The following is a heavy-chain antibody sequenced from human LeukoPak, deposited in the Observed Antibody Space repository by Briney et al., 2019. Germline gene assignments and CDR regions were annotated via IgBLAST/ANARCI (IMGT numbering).Heavy chain of an antibody. D-gene: IGHD6-13*01. CDR1: GESFSGYY. CDR2: IYYSGST. V-gene: IGHV4-59*01. J-gene: IGHJ2*01. CDR3: ARDLRGYSSSLPNWYFDL. Sequence: KTSETLSLTCAVYGESFSGYYWSWIRQPPGKGLEWIGYIYYSGSTNYNPSLKSRVTISVDTSKNQFSLRLSSVTAADTAVYYCARDLRGYSSSLPNWYFDLWGRGTLVTVSS.